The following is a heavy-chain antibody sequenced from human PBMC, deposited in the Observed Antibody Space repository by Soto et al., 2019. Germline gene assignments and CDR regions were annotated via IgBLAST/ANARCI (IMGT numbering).Heavy chain of an antibody. CDR2: INHSGST. Sequence: PSETVSLTCAVYGGSFSGYYWTWIRQPPGTGLEWIGEINHSGSTNYNPSLKSRVTISVDTSKNQFSLKLSSVTAADTAVYYCARHKPPMVRDPGAYYYYYGMDVWGQGTTVTVSS. CDR3: ARHKPPMVRDPGAYYYYYGMDV. J-gene: IGHJ6*02. V-gene: IGHV4-34*01. D-gene: IGHD3-10*01. CDR1: GGSFSGYY.